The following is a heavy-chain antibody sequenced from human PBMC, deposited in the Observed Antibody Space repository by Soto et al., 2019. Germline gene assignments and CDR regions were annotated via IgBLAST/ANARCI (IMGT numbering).Heavy chain of an antibody. V-gene: IGHV3-23*01. CDR3: VREGRGSFDF. CDR1: GFIFTNYA. CDR2: IGGRGNSA. J-gene: IGHJ3*01. D-gene: IGHD5-12*01. Sequence: GGSLRLSCAASGFIFTNYAMNWVRQAPGKGLESGSVIGGRGNSAYYADSVQGRFTISRDNSKNTLSLQMSSLTADDTALYYCVREGRGSFDFWGRGTMVTVSS.